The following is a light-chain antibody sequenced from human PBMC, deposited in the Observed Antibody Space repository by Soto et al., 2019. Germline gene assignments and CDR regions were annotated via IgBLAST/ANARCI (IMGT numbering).Light chain of an antibody. Sequence: DIVLTQSPATLSSFPGDRVTLSCRASQYINTRLAWYQHRPGQAPRLLICQTSIRAAGIPARFSASGSGTHFTLTLSDVQPEDCALDHFLQRESWPRTFGQGTKVDI. V-gene: IGKV3-11*01. J-gene: IGKJ1*01. CDR1: QYINTR. CDR3: LQRESWPRT. CDR2: QTS.